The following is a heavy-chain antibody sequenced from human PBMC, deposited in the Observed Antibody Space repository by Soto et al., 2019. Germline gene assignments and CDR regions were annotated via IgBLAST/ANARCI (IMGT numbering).Heavy chain of an antibody. J-gene: IGHJ5*02. Sequence: PAQTLSLTCAISGDSVSSNSAAWNWIRQCPSRGLECLGRTYYRSKWYNDYAVSVKSRITIKPYTSKNQFSLQLNSVTPEDTAVYYCAREYSSGCNPGRFAPSGQRTLVTVCS. CDR1: GDSVSSNSAA. D-gene: IGHD6-19*01. V-gene: IGHV6-1*01. CDR3: AREYSSGCNPGRFAP. CDR2: TYYRSKWYN.